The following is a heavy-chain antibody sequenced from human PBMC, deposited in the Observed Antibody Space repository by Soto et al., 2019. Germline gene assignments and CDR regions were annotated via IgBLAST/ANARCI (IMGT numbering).Heavy chain of an antibody. V-gene: IGHV4-30-4*01. D-gene: IGHD3-10*01. CDR2: IYYSGST. Sequence: QVQLQESGPGLVKPSQTLSLTCTVSGGSISSGDYYWRWIRQPPGKGLEWIGYIYYSGSTYYNPSLKSRVSISVDTSKKRCSRKLSSVTAADTAVYYCARGFSGDAFDIWGQGTMVIVSS. CDR1: GGSISSGDYY. J-gene: IGHJ3*02. CDR3: ARGFSGDAFDI.